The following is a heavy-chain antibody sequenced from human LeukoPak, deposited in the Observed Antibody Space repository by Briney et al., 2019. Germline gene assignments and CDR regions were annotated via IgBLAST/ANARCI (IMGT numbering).Heavy chain of an antibody. CDR1: GFTFSSYW. J-gene: IGHJ4*02. D-gene: IGHD2-2*01. CDR2: INSDGSSI. Sequence: PGGSLRLSCAASGFTFSSYWMHWVRQAPGKGLVWVSRINSDGSSISYADSVKGRFTISRDNAKNTLYLQMNSLRAEDTAVYYCARALSYCSSTSCHSIGYWGQGTLVTVSS. V-gene: IGHV3-74*01. CDR3: ARALSYCSSTSCHSIGY.